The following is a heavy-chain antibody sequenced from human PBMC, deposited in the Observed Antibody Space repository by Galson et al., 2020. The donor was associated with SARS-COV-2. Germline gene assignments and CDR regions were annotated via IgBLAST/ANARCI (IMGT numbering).Heavy chain of an antibody. D-gene: IGHD6-19*01. CDR1: GYSFTSYW. CDR3: AMTIAVAGRNWFDP. Sequence: GESLQISCQGSGYSFTSYWIGWVRQMPRKGQASMGIIYPGDSDTRYSPSFQGQVTIAADKSISTAYLQWSSLKASDTAMYYCAMTIAVAGRNWFDPWGQGTLVTVSS. CDR2: IYPGDSDT. V-gene: IGHV5-51*01. J-gene: IGHJ5*02.